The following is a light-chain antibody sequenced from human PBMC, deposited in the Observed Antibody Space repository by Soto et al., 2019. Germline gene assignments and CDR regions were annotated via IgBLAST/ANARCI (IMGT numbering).Light chain of an antibody. CDR2: GAS. V-gene: IGKV1-39*01. J-gene: IGKJ5*01. Sequence: DIQRTQPPAFLSASVGDRFTITCRASQSIGKHLNWYQQKPGKAPKFLIYGASTLQSGVPPRFTGSGSGTDFTLTVNSLQAEDFATYYCQQSYTSPTTFGQGTRLEIK. CDR1: QSIGKH. CDR3: QQSYTSPTT.